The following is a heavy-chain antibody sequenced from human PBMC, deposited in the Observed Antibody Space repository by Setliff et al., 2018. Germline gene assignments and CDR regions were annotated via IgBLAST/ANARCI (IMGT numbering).Heavy chain of an antibody. CDR2: SIPILKTA. V-gene: IGHV1-69*11. Sequence: SVKVSCKAPGDTFSASGITWVRQAPGEGLEWVGRSIPILKTANYAQKFQGRVTLSVDDSATTAYMDLRSLKLEDTAVYFCARELRSPFWHIDSWGQGTLVTVSS. CDR1: GDTFSASG. CDR3: ARELRSPFWHIDS. J-gene: IGHJ4*02. D-gene: IGHD3-3*01.